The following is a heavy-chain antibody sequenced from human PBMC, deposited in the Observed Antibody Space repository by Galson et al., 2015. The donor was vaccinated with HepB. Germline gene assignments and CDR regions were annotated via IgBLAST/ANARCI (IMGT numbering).Heavy chain of an antibody. J-gene: IGHJ4*02. CDR1: GGSFSGYY. V-gene: IGHV4-34*09. D-gene: IGHD5-12*01. Sequence: QLQESGSGLGKPSQTLSLTCAVYGGSFSGYYWSWIRQPPGKGLEWIGEINHSGSTNYNPSLKSRVTISVDTSKNQFSLKLSSVTAADTAVYYCARGRYSGYDLKNWGQGTLVTVSS. CDR3: ARGRYSGYDLKN. CDR2: INHSGST.